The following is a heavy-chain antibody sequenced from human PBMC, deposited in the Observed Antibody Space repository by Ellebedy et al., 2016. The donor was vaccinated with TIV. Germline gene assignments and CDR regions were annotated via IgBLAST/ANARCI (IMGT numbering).Heavy chain of an antibody. Sequence: GESLKISCAASGFTFSNAWMNWVRQAPGKGLEWVGRIKSKTDGGAADYAAPVKGRFTISRDDSKNTLYLQMNSLKTEDTAVYFCTTVYRYNYDSVWGQGPWSPSPQ. D-gene: IGHD5-18*01. V-gene: IGHV3-15*01. J-gene: IGHJ1*01. CDR3: TTVYRYNYDSV. CDR2: IKSKTDGGAA. CDR1: GFTFSNAW.